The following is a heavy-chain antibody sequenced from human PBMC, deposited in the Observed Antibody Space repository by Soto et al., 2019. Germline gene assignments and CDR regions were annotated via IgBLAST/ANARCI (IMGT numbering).Heavy chain of an antibody. J-gene: IGHJ4*02. Sequence: EVQLVESGGGLVQSGGSLRLSCSASGFDFSAYAMHWVRQAPEKGLEYISAITDNRDSEYSTQSVEGRCTISRDNSQNTPFLQRTGLRPDDTAVYRSVKGLRRYNACYTGPLAFWGQGGLVTVSS. V-gene: IGHV3-64D*08. CDR2: ITDNRDSE. D-gene: IGHD2-2*02. CDR3: VKGLRRYNACYTGPLAF. CDR1: GFDFSAYA.